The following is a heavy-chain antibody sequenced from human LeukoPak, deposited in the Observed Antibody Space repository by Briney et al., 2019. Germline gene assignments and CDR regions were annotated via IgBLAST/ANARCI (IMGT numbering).Heavy chain of an antibody. CDR1: GFTFSSYA. J-gene: IGHJ3*02. V-gene: IGHV4-59*01. Sequence: GSLRLSCAASGFTFSSYAMSWIRQPPGKGLEWIGYIYYSGSTNYNPSLKSRVTISVDTSKNQFSLKPSSVTAADTAVYYCAGSVVARDAFDIWGQGTMVTVSS. CDR3: AGSVVARDAFDI. CDR2: IYYSGST. D-gene: IGHD2-15*01.